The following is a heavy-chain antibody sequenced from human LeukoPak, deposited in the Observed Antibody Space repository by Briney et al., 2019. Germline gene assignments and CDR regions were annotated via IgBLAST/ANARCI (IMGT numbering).Heavy chain of an antibody. Sequence: SETLSLTCTVSGHSISSGYYWGWIRQPPGKGLEWIGSIYHSGSTYYNPSLKNRVTISVDTSKNQFSLKLSSVTAADTAVYYCARAQATLNGFADYWGQGTLVTVSS. CDR2: IYHSGST. CDR1: GHSISSGYY. CDR3: ARAQATLNGFADY. V-gene: IGHV4-38-2*02. J-gene: IGHJ4*02. D-gene: IGHD1-1*01.